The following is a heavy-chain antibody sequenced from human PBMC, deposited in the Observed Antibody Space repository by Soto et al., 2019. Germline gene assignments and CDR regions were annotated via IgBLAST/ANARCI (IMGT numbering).Heavy chain of an antibody. J-gene: IGHJ6*01. Sequence: PWESLKISCKGSGSSFTSYWIAWVRQMPGKGLEGMGIIYPGDSDTKYSPSFQGQVTFSADKSISTAFLQWSSLKASDTAMYSCARIGTGSIYDSSGHYALGHGMDVWGQGTTVTVSS. CDR1: GSSFTSYW. V-gene: IGHV5-51*01. D-gene: IGHD3-22*01. CDR3: ARIGTGSIYDSSGHYALGHGMDV. CDR2: IYPGDSDT.